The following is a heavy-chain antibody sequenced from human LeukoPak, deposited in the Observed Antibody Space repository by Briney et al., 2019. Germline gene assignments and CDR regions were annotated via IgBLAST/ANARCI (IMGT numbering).Heavy chain of an antibody. CDR3: AREKAYGSGSYLLNY. Sequence: ASVKVSCKASGYTFTGHYMHWVRQAPGQGLEWMGWINPHSGGTNYAQKFQGRVTMTRDTSISTAYMELSRLRSDDTAVYYCAREKAYGSGSYLLNYWGQGTLVTVSS. V-gene: IGHV1-2*02. CDR1: GYTFTGHY. D-gene: IGHD3-10*01. CDR2: INPHSGGT. J-gene: IGHJ4*02.